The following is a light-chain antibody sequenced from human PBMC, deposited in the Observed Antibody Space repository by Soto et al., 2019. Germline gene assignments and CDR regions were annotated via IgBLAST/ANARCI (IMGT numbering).Light chain of an antibody. J-gene: IGKJ2*01. Sequence: IRLPQSQSSRSASVGDRVTITCRASQSVNTNLNWYQKRQGKAPKLLIYAATSLQSGVPPRFSGSGSGTDFNLTISGLQPEDFATYYCQQSHNTPYTFGLGTMLEVK. V-gene: IGKV1-39*01. CDR3: QQSHNTPYT. CDR2: AAT. CDR1: QSVNTN.